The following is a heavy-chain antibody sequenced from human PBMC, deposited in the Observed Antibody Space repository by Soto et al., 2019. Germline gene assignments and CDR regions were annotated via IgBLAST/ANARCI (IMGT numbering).Heavy chain of an antibody. CDR2: ISSSSSTI. CDR1: GFTFSSYS. D-gene: IGHD1-1*01. CDR3: VRDRGYPDSFDV. Sequence: GGSLRLSCAASGFTFSSYSMNWVRQAPGRGLEWVSYISSSSSTIYYADSVKGRFTISRDKAKNSLYLQMNSLRAEDTAVYYCVRDRGYPDSFDVWGRGTMVTVSS. J-gene: IGHJ3*01. V-gene: IGHV3-48*01.